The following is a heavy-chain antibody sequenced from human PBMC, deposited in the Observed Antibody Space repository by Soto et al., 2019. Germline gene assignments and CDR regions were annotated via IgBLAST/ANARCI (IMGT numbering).Heavy chain of an antibody. V-gene: IGHV4-31*03. J-gene: IGHJ5*02. CDR2: IYYSGST. CDR3: ARVIPYYYGSGSYHWFDP. CDR1: GGSISSGGYY. Sequence: SLTCTVSGGSISSGGYYWSWIRQHPGKGLEWIGYIYYSGSTYYNPSLKSRVTISVDTSKNQFSLKLSSVTAADTAVYYCARVIPYYYGSGSYHWFDPWGQGTLVTVSS. D-gene: IGHD3-10*01.